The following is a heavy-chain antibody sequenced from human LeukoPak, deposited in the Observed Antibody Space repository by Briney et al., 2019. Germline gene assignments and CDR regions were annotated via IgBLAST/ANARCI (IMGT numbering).Heavy chain of an antibody. Sequence: GGSVRLSCAASGFTFSSYAMSWVRQAPGKGLEWVSAISGSGGSTYYADSVKGRFTISRDNSKNTLYLQMDSLRAEDTAVYYCARNYGSGSYYNNDYGMDVWGQGTTVTVSS. CDR2: ISGSGGST. V-gene: IGHV3-23*01. CDR3: ARNYGSGSYYNNDYGMDV. J-gene: IGHJ6*02. CDR1: GFTFSSYA. D-gene: IGHD3-10*01.